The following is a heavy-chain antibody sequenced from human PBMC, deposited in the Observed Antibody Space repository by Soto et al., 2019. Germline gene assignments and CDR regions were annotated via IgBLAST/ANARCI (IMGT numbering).Heavy chain of an antibody. J-gene: IGHJ4*02. Sequence: KASETLSLTCTVSGGSISSYYWSWIRQPPGKGLEWIGYIYYSGSTNYNPSLKSRVTISVDTSKNQFSLKLSSVTAADTAVYYCARRRDYDILTGYYDYWAQGXLVTVPS. CDR2: IYYSGST. CDR3: ARRRDYDILTGYYDY. V-gene: IGHV4-59*01. CDR1: GGSISSYY. D-gene: IGHD3-9*01.